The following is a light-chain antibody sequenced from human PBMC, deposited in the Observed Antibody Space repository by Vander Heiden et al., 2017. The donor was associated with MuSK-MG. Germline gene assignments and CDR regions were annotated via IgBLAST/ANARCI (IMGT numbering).Light chain of an antibody. CDR3: SSYAGSNNLV. CDR1: SSDVGGYDY. J-gene: IGLJ2*01. CDR2: EVS. Sequence: QSALTQPPSASGSPGQSVTIPCTGTSSDVGGYDYVSWYQQHPGKAPKLIIYEVSKRPAGVPDRFSGSKSGNTASLTVSGRQAEDEADYYCSSYAGSNNLVFGGGTKLTVL. V-gene: IGLV2-8*01.